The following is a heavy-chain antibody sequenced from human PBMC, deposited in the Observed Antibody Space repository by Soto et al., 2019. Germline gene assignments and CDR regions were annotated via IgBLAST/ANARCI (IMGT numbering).Heavy chain of an antibody. Sequence: QVQLVQSGPEVKKPGASVKVSCKTSGYTFTNYGISWVRQAPGQGLEWMGWTNTYNGNTKYAQDLQGRVTMTADISTNTAYLDLRSLRSDDTAVFFCARGMTPDYFDFWGQGTLVTVSS. CDR1: GYTFTNYG. J-gene: IGHJ4*02. CDR2: TNTYNGNT. V-gene: IGHV1-18*04. CDR3: ARGMTPDYFDF.